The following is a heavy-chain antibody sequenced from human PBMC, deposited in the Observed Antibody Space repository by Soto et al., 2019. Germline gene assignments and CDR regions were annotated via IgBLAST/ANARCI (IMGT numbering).Heavy chain of an antibody. D-gene: IGHD2-21*01. CDR1: GTSISSTFW. CDR2: IYHTGIT. CDR3: ASVPPRNVVVFAEFPT. J-gene: IGHJ4*02. V-gene: IGHV4-4*02. Sequence: QVQLKQSGPGLVRPSGTLSLTCTVSGTSISSTFWWAWVRQSPRRVMEWIGEIYHTGITKYNPSLKSGVSMSGDKANNQVLRELRSLTAADMAVYYCASVPPRNVVVFAEFPTWGQGALVTVSS.